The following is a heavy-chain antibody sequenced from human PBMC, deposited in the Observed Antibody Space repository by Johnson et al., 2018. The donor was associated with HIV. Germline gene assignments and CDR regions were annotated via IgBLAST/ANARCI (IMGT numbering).Heavy chain of an antibody. V-gene: IGHV3-11*04. J-gene: IGHJ3*02. CDR1: GFTFNDYY. CDR3: ARDSTPWGGDYVGYGFDI. D-gene: IGHD4-17*01. CDR2: ISSSGSNK. Sequence: VLLLESGGGLVKPGESLRLSCAASGFTFNDYYISWIRQAPGKGLECVSYISSSGSNKYYADSVKGRFTISRDNAKNSLYLQMNSLRAEDTAVYYCARDSTPWGGDYVGYGFDIWGQGTMVTVSS.